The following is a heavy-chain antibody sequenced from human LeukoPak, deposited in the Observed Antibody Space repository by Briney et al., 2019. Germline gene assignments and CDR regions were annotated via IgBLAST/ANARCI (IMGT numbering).Heavy chain of an antibody. CDR2: ISAYNGNT. Sequence: GASVTVSCKASGYTFTTYGINWMRQAPGQGLEWMGWISAYNGNTNYAQKLQGRVTMTTDTSTSTAYMELRSLRSDDTAVYYCARTDTMIVVVPHRQNWFDPWGQGTLVTVSS. CDR1: GYTFTTYG. CDR3: ARTDTMIVVVPHRQNWFDP. J-gene: IGHJ5*02. V-gene: IGHV1-18*01. D-gene: IGHD3-22*01.